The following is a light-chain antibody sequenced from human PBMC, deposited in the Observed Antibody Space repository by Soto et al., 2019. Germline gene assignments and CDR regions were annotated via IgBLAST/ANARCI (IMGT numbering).Light chain of an antibody. CDR2: AAS. Sequence: DIQLTQSPSFLSASVGDRVTITCRASQGISSYLAWYQQKPGKAPKLLIYAASTLQRGVPSRLSGRGSGTEFASTISILQPEAVETYCCQQLNGSAYTFGHGTKLQ. J-gene: IGKJ2*01. CDR3: QQLNGSAYT. V-gene: IGKV1-9*01. CDR1: QGISSY.